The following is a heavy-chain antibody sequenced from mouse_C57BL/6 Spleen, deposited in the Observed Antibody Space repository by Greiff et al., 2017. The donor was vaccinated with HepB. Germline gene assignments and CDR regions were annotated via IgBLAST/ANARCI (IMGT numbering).Heavy chain of an antibody. CDR1: GYTFTEYT. CDR3: ARHEEGYYSNPWFAY. Sequence: VMLVESGAELVKPGASVKLSCKASGYTFTEYTIHWVKQRSGQGLEWIGWFYPGSGSIKYNEKFKDKATLTADKSSSTVYMELSRLTSEDSAVYFCARHEEGYYSNPWFAYWGQGTLVTVSA. D-gene: IGHD2-5*01. J-gene: IGHJ3*01. CDR2: FYPGSGSI. V-gene: IGHV1-62-2*01.